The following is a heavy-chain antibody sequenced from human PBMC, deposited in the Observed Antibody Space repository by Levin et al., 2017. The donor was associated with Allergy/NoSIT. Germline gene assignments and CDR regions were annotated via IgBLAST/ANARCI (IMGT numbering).Heavy chain of an antibody. CDR2: INPSGSST. CDR1: GYTFTSFY. Sequence: GASVKVSCKASGYTFTSFYIHWVRQAPGQGLEWMGIINPSGSSTSYAQKFQGRVTMTRDTSTSTVYMELSSLRSEDTAVYYCARDAPYRGSSSWIRGSFDYWGQGTLVTVSS. J-gene: IGHJ4*02. CDR3: ARDAPYRGSSSWIRGSFDY. V-gene: IGHV1-46*01. D-gene: IGHD6-13*01.